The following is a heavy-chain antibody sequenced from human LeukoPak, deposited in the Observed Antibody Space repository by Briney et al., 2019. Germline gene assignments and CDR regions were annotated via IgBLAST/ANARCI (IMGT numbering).Heavy chain of an antibody. D-gene: IGHD6-13*01. J-gene: IGHJ5*02. V-gene: IGHV3-21*01. Sequence: PGGSLRLSCAASGFTFSGYAMHWVRHAPGKGLEWVSSISSSSSYIYYADSVKGRFTISRDNAKNSLYLQMNSLRAEDTAVYYCARGLQLGNWFDPWGQGTLVNVSS. CDR1: GFTFSGYA. CDR3: ARGLQLGNWFDP. CDR2: ISSSSSYI.